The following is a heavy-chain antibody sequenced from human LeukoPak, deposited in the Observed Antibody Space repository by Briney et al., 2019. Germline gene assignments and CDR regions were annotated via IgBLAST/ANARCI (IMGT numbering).Heavy chain of an antibody. CDR1: GFTFSNAW. D-gene: IGHD5-18*01. V-gene: IGHV3-15*01. CDR3: ARDGRYSYGHDAFDI. Sequence: SGGSLRLSCAASGFTFSNAWMSWVRQAPGKGLEWVGRIKSKTDGGTTDYAAPVKGRFTISRDNSKNTLYLQMNSLRAEDTAVYYCARDGRYSYGHDAFDIWGQGTMVTVSS. CDR2: IKSKTDGGTT. J-gene: IGHJ3*02.